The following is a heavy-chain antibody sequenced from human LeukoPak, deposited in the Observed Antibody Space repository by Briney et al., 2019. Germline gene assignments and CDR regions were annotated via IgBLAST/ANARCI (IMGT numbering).Heavy chain of an antibody. D-gene: IGHD3-22*01. CDR3: ARELYYYDSSGYYGPSAV. CDR1: GGSISSGGYY. J-gene: IGHJ6*02. V-gene: IGHV4-31*03. Sequence: PSETLSLTCTVSGGSISSGGYYWSWIRQHPGKGLEWIGYIYYSGSTYYNPSLKSRVTISVDTSKNQFSLKLSSVTAADTAVYYCARELYYYDSSGYYGPSAVWGQGTTVTVSS. CDR2: IYYSGST.